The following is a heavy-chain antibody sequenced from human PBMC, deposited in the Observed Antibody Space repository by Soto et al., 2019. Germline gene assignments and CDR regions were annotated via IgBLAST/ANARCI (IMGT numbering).Heavy chain of an antibody. J-gene: IGHJ4*02. CDR1: GGSISSSSYY. Sequence: KPSETLSLTCTVSGGSISSSSYYWGWIRQPPGKGLEWIGSIYYSGSTYYNPSLKSRVTISVDTSKNQFSLKLSSVTAADTAVYYCARWADSGIGGLDYWGQGTLVTVSS. CDR3: ARWADSGIGGLDY. CDR2: IYYSGST. V-gene: IGHV4-39*01. D-gene: IGHD1-26*01.